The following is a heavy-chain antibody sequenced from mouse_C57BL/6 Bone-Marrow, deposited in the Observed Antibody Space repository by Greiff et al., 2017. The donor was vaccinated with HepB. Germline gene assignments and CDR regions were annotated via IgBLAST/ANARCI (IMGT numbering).Heavy chain of an antibody. D-gene: IGHD3-2*02. Sequence: EVQLQQSGPELVKPGASVKISCKASGYTFTDYYMNWVKQSHGKSLEWIGDINPNNGGTSYNQKFKGKATLTVDKSSSTAYMELRSLTSEDSAVYYCARSLDSSGHHSFAYWGQGTLVTVSA. CDR3: ARSLDSSGHHSFAY. CDR2: INPNNGGT. J-gene: IGHJ3*01. CDR1: GYTFTDYY. V-gene: IGHV1-26*01.